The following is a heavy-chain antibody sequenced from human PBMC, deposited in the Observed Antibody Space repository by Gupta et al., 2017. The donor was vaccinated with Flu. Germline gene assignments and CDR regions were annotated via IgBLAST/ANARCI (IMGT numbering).Heavy chain of an antibody. V-gene: IGHV1-69*01. D-gene: IGHD1-26*01. Sequence: QVQLVQSGAEVKKPGSSVKVSCKASGGIFRSNAISWVRQAPGQGLEWMGEIIAICGSTNYARRFQGRLTITADESTSTAYMALSSLRSEDTAVYYCARSANYYGSYFDYGGQGTLGTVSS. CDR2: IIAICGST. CDR1: GGIFRSNA. J-gene: IGHJ4*02. CDR3: ARSANYYGSYFDY.